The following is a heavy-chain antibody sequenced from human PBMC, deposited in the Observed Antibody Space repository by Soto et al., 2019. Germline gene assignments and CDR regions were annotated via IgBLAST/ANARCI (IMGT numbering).Heavy chain of an antibody. CDR1: GGTFSSYT. CDR2: IIPILGIA. D-gene: IGHD5-12*01. CDR3: ASRSRIYSGYDYFDY. Sequence: QVQLVQSGAEVKKPGSSVKVSCKASGGTFSSYTTSWVRQAPGQGLEWMGRIIPILGIANYAQKFQGRVTITADKSTSTAYMELSSLRSEDTAVYYCASRSRIYSGYDYFDYWGQGTLVTVSS. V-gene: IGHV1-69*02. J-gene: IGHJ4*02.